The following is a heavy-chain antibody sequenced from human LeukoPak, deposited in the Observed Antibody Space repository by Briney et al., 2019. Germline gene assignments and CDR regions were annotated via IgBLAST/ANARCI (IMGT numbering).Heavy chain of an antibody. CDR3: ARELGRLRFLEWLRANYFDY. D-gene: IGHD3-3*01. CDR2: SNPNSGGT. J-gene: IGHJ4*02. CDR1: GYTFTGYY. V-gene: IGHV1-2*02. Sequence: ASVKVSCKASGYTFTGYYMHWVRQAPGQGLEWMGWSNPNSGGTNHAQKFQSRVTMTRDTSISTAYMELSRLRSDDTAVYYCARELGRLRFLEWLRANYFDYWGQGTLVTVSS.